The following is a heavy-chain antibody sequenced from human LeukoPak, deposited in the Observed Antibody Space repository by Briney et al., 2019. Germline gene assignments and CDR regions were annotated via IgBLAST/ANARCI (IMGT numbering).Heavy chain of an antibody. CDR1: GFSVSSDY. CDR2: IYSGGST. J-gene: IGHJ4*02. CDR3: ARYHTALNY. Sequence: GGSLRLSCVASGFSVSSDYMTRVRQAPGKGLEWVSVIYSGGSTYYADSVKGRFTISRDNSKNTLYLQMNSLRVEDTAVYYCARYHTALNYWGQGTLVTASS. V-gene: IGHV3-53*01. D-gene: IGHD5-18*01.